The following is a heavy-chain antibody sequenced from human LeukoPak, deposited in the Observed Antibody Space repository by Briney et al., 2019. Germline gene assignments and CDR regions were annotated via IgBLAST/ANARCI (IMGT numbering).Heavy chain of an antibody. J-gene: IGHJ5*02. CDR3: VRSGYDYDWFDP. CDR1: GYAFTNYA. V-gene: IGHV1-69*04. D-gene: IGHD5-12*01. Sequence: SVKVSCKASGYAFTNYAISWVRQAPGQGLEWMGRILPLVGRLHYAQKFQGRFTLTADKSTTTVYMELSSLRSEDTAVYYCVRSGYDYDWFDPWGQGTLVTVSS. CDR2: ILPLVGRL.